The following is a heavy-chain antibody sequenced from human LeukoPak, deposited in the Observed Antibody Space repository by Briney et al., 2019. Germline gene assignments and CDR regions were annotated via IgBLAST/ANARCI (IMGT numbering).Heavy chain of an antibody. J-gene: IGHJ3*02. Sequence: ASVKVSCKTSGYTFTGYYMHWVRQAPGQGLEWMGWINPNSGGTKYAQKFQGRVTMTRDTSISTAYMELSSLRSDDTAVYYCARGKAVEDSFDIWGQGTMVTVSS. CDR3: ARGKAVEDSFDI. CDR2: INPNSGGT. CDR1: GYTFTGYY. V-gene: IGHV1-2*02.